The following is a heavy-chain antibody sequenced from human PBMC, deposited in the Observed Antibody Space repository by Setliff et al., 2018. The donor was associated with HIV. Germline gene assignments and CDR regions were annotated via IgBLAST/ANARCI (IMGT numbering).Heavy chain of an antibody. V-gene: IGHV4-39*07. CDR1: GGFIGSSSYY. D-gene: IGHD2-15*01. J-gene: IGHJ5*02. Sequence: PSETLSLTCTVSGGFIGSSSYYWGWIRQPPGKGLEWIGEVYHTGSTNLNPSLKSRVTISVDGSTHQFSLKLGSVTAADAAVYYCARGAYCGGASCSLTRFDPWGQGTLVTVSS. CDR3: ARGAYCGGASCSLTRFDP. CDR2: VYHTGST.